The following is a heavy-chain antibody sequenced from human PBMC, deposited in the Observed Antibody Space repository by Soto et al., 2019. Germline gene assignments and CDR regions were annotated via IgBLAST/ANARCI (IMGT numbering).Heavy chain of an antibody. CDR1: GYTFTGYY. CDR2: INPNSGGT. J-gene: IGHJ5*02. D-gene: IGHD2-2*01. CDR3: VRGDQNIVVVPAASNWFDP. V-gene: IGHV1-2*04. Sequence: QVQLVQSGAEVKKPGASVKVSCKASGYTFTGYYMHWVRQAPGQGLEWMGWINPNSGGTNYAQKFQGWDTMTRDTSISPAYMELSRLRSDDTAVYYCVRGDQNIVVVPAASNWFDPWGQGTLVTVSS.